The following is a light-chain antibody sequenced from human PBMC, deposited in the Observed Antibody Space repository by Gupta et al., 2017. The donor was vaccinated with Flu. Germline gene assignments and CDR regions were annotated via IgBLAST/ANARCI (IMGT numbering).Light chain of an antibody. Sequence: SALTQPRSVSGSPGPSVTISFTGTSSDVGTYNYVSWYPQPPGKAPRLIIYDVAKRHSGVPDRFSGSKYATTATMTTAWLQAEDEAEYFCGSEAGTNGVWLFGGGTKLTV. CDR1: SSDVGTYNY. J-gene: IGLJ3*02. CDR2: DVA. CDR3: GSEAGTNGVWL. V-gene: IGLV2-11*01.